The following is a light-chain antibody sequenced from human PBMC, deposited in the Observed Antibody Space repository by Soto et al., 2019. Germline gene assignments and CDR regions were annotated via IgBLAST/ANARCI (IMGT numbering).Light chain of an antibody. Sequence: QSALTQPASGSGSPGQSITLSCTGTSSDIGTYNLVSWYQKYPGKAPKLIIYEDNKRPSGVSNRFSGSESGNTASLTISGLQAEDEAAYFCCSYAGGATYVFGTGTKLTVL. CDR2: EDN. J-gene: IGLJ1*01. CDR1: SSDIGTYNL. V-gene: IGLV2-23*01. CDR3: CSYAGGATYV.